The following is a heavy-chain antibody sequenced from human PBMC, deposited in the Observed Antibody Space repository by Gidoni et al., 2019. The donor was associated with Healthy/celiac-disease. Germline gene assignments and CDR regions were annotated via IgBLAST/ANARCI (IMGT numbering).Heavy chain of an antibody. V-gene: IGHV3-20*01. CDR2: INWNGGST. CDR1: GFTFDDYG. D-gene: IGHD3-10*01. J-gene: IGHJ3*02. CDR3: ARASITMVRGVIIWGAFDI. Sequence: EVQLVESGGGVVRPGGSLRLSCAASGFTFDDYGMSWVRQAPGKGLEWVSGINWNGGSTGYADSVKGRFTISRDNAKNSLYLQMNSLRAEDTALYHCARASITMVRGVIIWGAFDIWGQGTMVTVSS.